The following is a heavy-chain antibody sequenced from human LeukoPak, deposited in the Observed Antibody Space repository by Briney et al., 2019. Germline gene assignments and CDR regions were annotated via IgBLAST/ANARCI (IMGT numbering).Heavy chain of an antibody. Sequence: GGSLRLSCAASGFTLSSYWMSWVRQAPGKGLEWVANIKQDGSEKYYVDSVKGRFTISRDNAKNSLYLQMNSLRAEDTAVYYCARATMVRGPRGYFDYWGQGTLVTVSS. D-gene: IGHD3-10*01. J-gene: IGHJ4*02. CDR2: IKQDGSEK. CDR3: ARATMVRGPRGYFDY. CDR1: GFTLSSYW. V-gene: IGHV3-7*01.